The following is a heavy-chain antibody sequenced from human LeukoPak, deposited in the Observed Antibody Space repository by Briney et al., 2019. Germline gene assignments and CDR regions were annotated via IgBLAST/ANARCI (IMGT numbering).Heavy chain of an antibody. V-gene: IGHV4-39*01. CDR1: GGSISSSSYY. D-gene: IGHD3-22*01. Sequence: SETLSLTCTVSGGSISSSSYYWGWIRQPPGKGLEWIGSIYYSGSTYYNPSPKSRVTISVDTSKNQFSLKLSSVTAADTAVYYCARHRPGSSGSHYNAFDIWGQGTMVTVSS. CDR3: ARHRPGSSGSHYNAFDI. CDR2: IYYSGST. J-gene: IGHJ3*02.